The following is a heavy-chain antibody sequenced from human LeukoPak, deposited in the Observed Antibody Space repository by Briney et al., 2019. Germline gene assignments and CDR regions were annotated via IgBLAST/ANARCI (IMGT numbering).Heavy chain of an antibody. CDR3: ARDEYSGLYYYMDV. J-gene: IGHJ6*03. CDR1: GFSFSSYE. CDR2: IGSTTNSI. Sequence: GGSLRLSCAASGFSFSSYEMNWVRQAPGKGLEWVSYIGSTTNSIYYADSVEGRFTISRDNAKKSLHLQMNSLRAEDTAVYYCARDEYSGLYYYMDVWGKGTTVTVSS. V-gene: IGHV3-48*03. D-gene: IGHD5-12*01.